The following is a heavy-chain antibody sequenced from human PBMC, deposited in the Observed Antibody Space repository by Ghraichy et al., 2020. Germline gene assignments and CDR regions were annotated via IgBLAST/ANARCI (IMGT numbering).Heavy chain of an antibody. J-gene: IGHJ4*02. Sequence: GGSLRLSCAASGFTFDDYGMHWVRQAPGKGLEWVSGISWNGNNIVYADSVKGRFTISRDNAKNSLYLQMNSLRAEDTALYYCAKDIEDYGDEGFDYWGQGTLVTVSS. V-gene: IGHV3-9*01. CDR1: GFTFDDYG. D-gene: IGHD4-17*01. CDR2: ISWNGNNI. CDR3: AKDIEDYGDEGFDY.